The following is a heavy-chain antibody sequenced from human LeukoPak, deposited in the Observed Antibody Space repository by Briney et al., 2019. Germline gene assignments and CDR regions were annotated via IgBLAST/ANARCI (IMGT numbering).Heavy chain of an antibody. CDR1: GFTFSSYA. CDR2: ISGSGGST. CDR3: AKSKGSGYDWDY. V-gene: IGHV3-23*01. Sequence: PGGSLRLSCAASGFTFSSYAMSWVRQAPGKGLEWVSAISGSGGSTYYADSVKGRFTITRDNSKNTLYLQMNSLRAEDTAVYYCAKSKGSGYDWDYWGQGTLVTVSS. D-gene: IGHD5-12*01. J-gene: IGHJ4*02.